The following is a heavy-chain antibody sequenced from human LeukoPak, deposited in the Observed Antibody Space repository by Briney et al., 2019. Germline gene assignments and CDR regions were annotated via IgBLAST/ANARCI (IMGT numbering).Heavy chain of an antibody. CDR2: INSDGSTT. Sequence: GGSLTLSCAASGLTFSSYRMHWVRHAPGKGLVWVSRINSDGSTTKHADSVKGRFTISRDNAENTLYLQMDSLRGEDTPVYYCARGIFETSGHTRGLWGQGTLVSVFS. V-gene: IGHV3-74*01. D-gene: IGHD2-15*01. J-gene: IGHJ4*02. CDR3: ARGIFETSGHTRGL. CDR1: GLTFSSYR.